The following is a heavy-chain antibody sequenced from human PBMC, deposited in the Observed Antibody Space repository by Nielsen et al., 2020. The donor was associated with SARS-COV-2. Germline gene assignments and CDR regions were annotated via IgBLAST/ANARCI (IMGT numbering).Heavy chain of an antibody. V-gene: IGHV3-30-3*01. CDR3: AREGCSGGSCYRWSYYYYYGMDV. J-gene: IGHJ6*02. CDR2: ISYDGSNK. CDR1: GFTFSSYA. D-gene: IGHD2-15*01. Sequence: GGSLRLSCAASGFTFSSYAMHWVRQAPGKGLEWVAVISYDGSNKYYADSVKGRFTISRDNSKNTLYLQMNSLRAEDTAVYYCAREGCSGGSCYRWSYYYYYGMDVWGQGTTVTVSS.